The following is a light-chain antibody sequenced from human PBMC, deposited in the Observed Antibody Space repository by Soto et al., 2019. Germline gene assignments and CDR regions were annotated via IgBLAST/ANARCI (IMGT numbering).Light chain of an antibody. Sequence: ITPSPACLTVYPGARPTFSFMASQSVSSNYLAGYQQKPGQSPRPLLYGVSSSAAGIPDRFCGSGSGTDFTLTISRLEPEDEAVYYCQQQDSSPRTFGQGTKV. J-gene: IGKJ1*01. CDR2: GVS. CDR3: QQQDSSPRT. CDR1: QSVSSNY. V-gene: IGKV3-20*01.